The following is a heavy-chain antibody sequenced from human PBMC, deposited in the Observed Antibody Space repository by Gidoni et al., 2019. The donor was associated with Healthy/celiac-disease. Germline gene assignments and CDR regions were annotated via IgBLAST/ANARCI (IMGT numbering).Heavy chain of an antibody. J-gene: IGHJ4*02. V-gene: IGHV4-34*01. D-gene: IGHD1-7*01. CDR3: ARGQGNNWNYLFDY. Sequence: QVQLQQWGAGLLTPSETLSLTCAVSGWSFSGYSWSWIRQPPGKGLEWIGEINHSGSTNYNPSLKSRVTISVDTSKNQFSLKLSSVTGADTAVYYCARGQGNNWNYLFDYWGQGTLVTVSS. CDR2: INHSGST. CDR1: GWSFSGYS.